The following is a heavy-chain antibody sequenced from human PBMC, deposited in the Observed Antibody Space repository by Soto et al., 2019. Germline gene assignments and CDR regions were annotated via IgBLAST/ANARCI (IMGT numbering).Heavy chain of an antibody. J-gene: IGHJ4*02. CDR3: ARDLRSDY. Sequence: GGSLRLSCAASGFTVSSNYMSWVRQAPGKGLEWVSVIYSGGSTYYANSVKGRFTISRDKSKNTLYLQMNRLRTEDTAVYYCARDLRSDYWGQGTLVTVSS. CDR2: IYSGGST. CDR1: GFTVSSNY. V-gene: IGHV3-66*01.